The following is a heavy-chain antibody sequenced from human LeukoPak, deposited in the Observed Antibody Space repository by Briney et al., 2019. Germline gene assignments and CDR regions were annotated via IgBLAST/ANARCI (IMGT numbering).Heavy chain of an antibody. CDR2: ISYDGSNK. D-gene: IGHD3-22*01. Sequence: GGSLRLSCVASGFTFSSYWMHWVRQAPGKGLEWVAVISYDGSNKYYADSVKGRFTISRDNSKNTLYLQMNSLRAEDTAVYYCARAPMIVVVYFDYWGQGTLVTVSS. CDR1: GFTFSSYW. CDR3: ARAPMIVVVYFDY. V-gene: IGHV3-30-3*01. J-gene: IGHJ4*02.